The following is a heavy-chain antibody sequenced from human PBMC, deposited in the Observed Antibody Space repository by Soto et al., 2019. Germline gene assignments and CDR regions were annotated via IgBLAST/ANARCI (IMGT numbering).Heavy chain of an antibody. CDR3: AKDHLGATGD. CDR1: GFTFSSYG. Sequence: QVQLVESGGGVVQPGRSLRLSCAASGFTFSSYGMHWVRQAPGKGLEWVAVISYDGSNKYYADSVKGRFTISRDNSKNTLYLQMNSLRAEGTAVYYCAKDHLGATGDWGQGTLVTVSS. J-gene: IGHJ4*02. D-gene: IGHD1-26*01. V-gene: IGHV3-30*18. CDR2: ISYDGSNK.